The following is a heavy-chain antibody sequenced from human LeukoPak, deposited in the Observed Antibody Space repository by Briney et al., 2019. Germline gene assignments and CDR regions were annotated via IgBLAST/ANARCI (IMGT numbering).Heavy chain of an antibody. V-gene: IGHV3-21*01. Sequence: PGGSLRLSCAASGFTFSGYTMTWVRQAPGKGLEWVSSISNISTYIYYADPVKGRFTISRDNVQNSLYLQMNSLRADDTAVYYCARDYWLGNRGLFYFNYWGQGTVVTVSS. J-gene: IGHJ4*02. CDR2: ISNISTYI. D-gene: IGHD3-16*01. CDR3: ARDYWLGNRGLFYFNY. CDR1: GFTFSGYT.